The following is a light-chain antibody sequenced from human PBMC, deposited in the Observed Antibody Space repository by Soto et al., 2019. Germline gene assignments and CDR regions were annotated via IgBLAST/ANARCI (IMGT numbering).Light chain of an antibody. V-gene: IGLV1-40*01. CDR1: SSNIGAGYD. CDR2: GNS. CDR3: QSYDSSLSGLWV. Sequence: QSVLTQPPSVSGAPGQRVTISCTGSSSNIGAGYDVPWYQQLPGTAPKLLIYGNSNRPSGVPDRFSGSKSGTSASLAITGLQAEDEADYYCQSYDSSLSGLWVFGGGTKVTVL. J-gene: IGLJ3*02.